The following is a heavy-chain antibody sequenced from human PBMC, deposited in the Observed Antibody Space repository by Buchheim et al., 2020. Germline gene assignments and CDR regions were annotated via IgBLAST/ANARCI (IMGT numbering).Heavy chain of an antibody. D-gene: IGHD2-2*01. J-gene: IGHJ6*01. Sequence: QVQLVESGGGVVQPGRSLRLSCAASGFTFSSYAMHWVRQAPGKGLEWVAVISYDGSNKYYADSVKGRFTISRDNSKNTLYLQMNSLRAEDTARYYCARGGGEGYCSSTSCSHLKNYYYGMDVWGQGTT. CDR2: ISYDGSNK. V-gene: IGHV3-30*04. CDR3: ARGGGEGYCSSTSCSHLKNYYYGMDV. CDR1: GFTFSSYA.